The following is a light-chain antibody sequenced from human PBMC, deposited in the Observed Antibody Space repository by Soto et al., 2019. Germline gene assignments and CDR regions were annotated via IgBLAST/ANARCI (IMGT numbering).Light chain of an antibody. J-gene: IGKJ2*02. CDR1: QSVSSSY. Sequence: EIVLTQSPGTLSLSPGERATLSCRASQSVSSSYLAWYQQKPGQAPRLLIHGASARATGIPDRFSGSGSGTDFTPPISRLEPEDFAVYFCQQYGSSPMCTFGQGTKLEIK. CDR2: GAS. V-gene: IGKV3-20*01. CDR3: QQYGSSPMCT.